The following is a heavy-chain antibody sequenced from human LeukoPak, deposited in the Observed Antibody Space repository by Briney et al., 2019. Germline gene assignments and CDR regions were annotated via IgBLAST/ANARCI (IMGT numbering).Heavy chain of an antibody. CDR2: IRSKAYGGTT. J-gene: IGHJ6*02. CDR1: GFTFGDYA. V-gene: IGHV3-49*03. Sequence: GGSLSLSVSASGFTFGDYARSWIRQAPEKGLEWVGFIRSKAYGGTTEYAASVKGRFTISRDDSKSIAYLQMNSLKTEDTAVYYCTKFTYYYGMDVWGQGTTVTVSS. CDR3: TKFTYYYGMDV.